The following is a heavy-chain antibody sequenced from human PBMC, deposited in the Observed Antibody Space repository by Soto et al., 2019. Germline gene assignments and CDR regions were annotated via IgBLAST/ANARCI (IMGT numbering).Heavy chain of an antibody. CDR3: ARAGSTWRYFFDF. Sequence: SETLSLTCTVSCVSISSYYWTWIRQPPGKGLEWVGYVYYSGTTYYNPSLQSRVTISVDTFSLKVKSVTAADTAIYYCARAGSTWRYFFDFWGQGSLVTVSS. CDR2: VYYSGTT. CDR1: CVSISSYY. V-gene: IGHV4-59*01. J-gene: IGHJ4*02. D-gene: IGHD6-13*01.